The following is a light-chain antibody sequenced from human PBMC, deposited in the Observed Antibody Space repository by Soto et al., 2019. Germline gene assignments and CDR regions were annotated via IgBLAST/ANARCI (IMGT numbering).Light chain of an antibody. CDR1: QTIIGT. Sequence: EIVMTQSPATLSVSPGGRATLSCRASQTIIGTLSWYHQKPGQAHRLLMYGASRRATVFPARFSGSGSVTDFTLTISSLQSEDFAVYYCQQYDNWPWTFGQGTKVDIK. CDR2: GAS. J-gene: IGKJ1*01. CDR3: QQYDNWPWT. V-gene: IGKV3-15*01.